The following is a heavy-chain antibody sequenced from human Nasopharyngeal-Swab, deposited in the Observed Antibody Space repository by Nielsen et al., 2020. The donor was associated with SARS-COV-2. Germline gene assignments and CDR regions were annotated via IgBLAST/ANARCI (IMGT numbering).Heavy chain of an antibody. V-gene: IGHV4-4*02. CDR2: IYHSGST. J-gene: IGHJ6*03. Sequence: SETLSLTCAVSGGSISSSNWWSWVRQPPGKGLEWIGEIYHSGSTNYNPSLKSRVTISVDTSKNQFSLKLSSVTAADTAVYYCARAKGYYDSSGYYYYYYMDVWGKGTTVTVSS. D-gene: IGHD3-22*01. CDR3: ARAKGYYDSSGYYYYYYMDV. CDR1: GGSISSSNW.